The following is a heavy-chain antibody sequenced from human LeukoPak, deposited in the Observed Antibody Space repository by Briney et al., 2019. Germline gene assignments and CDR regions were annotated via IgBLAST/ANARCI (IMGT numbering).Heavy chain of an antibody. V-gene: IGHV4-39*01. CDR2: ISYSGST. CDR3: ARPNYYDLYYFDS. Sequence: PSETLSLTCTVSGGSISSSTYYWGWIRQPPGKVLEWIGSISYSGSTYYNPSLKSRVTISVDTSKNQFSLHLSSVTAADTALYYCARPNYYDLYYFDSWSQGTLVTVSS. J-gene: IGHJ4*02. D-gene: IGHD3-22*01. CDR1: GGSISSSTYY.